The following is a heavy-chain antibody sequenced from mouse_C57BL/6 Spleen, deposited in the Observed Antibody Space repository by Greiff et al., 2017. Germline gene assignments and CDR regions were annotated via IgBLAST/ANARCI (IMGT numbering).Heavy chain of an antibody. J-gene: IGHJ3*01. Sequence: EVQRVESGGGLVKPGGSLKLSCAASGFTFSSYAMSWVRQTPEKRLEWVETISDGGSYTYYPDNVKGRFTISRDNAKNNLYLQMSHLQSEDTAMYDGARDRDYYGSSFAYWGQGTLVTVSA. CDR1: GFTFSSYA. CDR2: ISDGGSYT. V-gene: IGHV5-4*01. D-gene: IGHD1-1*01. CDR3: ARDRDYYGSSFAY.